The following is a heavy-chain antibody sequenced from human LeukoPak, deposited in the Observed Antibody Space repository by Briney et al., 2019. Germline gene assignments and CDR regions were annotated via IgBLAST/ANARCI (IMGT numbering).Heavy chain of an antibody. Sequence: SETLSLTCAVSGGSISSGDYSWSWIRQPPGKGLEWIGYIYYTDSYYNPSLKSRVTISVDTSKNQFSLKLSSVTAADTAVYYCAAPDSSGYYYLYWGQGTLVTVSS. CDR2: IYYTDS. J-gene: IGHJ4*02. D-gene: IGHD3-22*01. CDR1: GGSISSGDYS. V-gene: IGHV4-30-4*07. CDR3: AAPDSSGYYYLY.